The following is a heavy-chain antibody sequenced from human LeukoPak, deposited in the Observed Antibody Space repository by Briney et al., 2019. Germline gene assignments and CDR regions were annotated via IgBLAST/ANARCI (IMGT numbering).Heavy chain of an antibody. Sequence: PGGSLRLSCAASGFTFSSYAMSWVRQAPGKGLEWVSAISGSGGSTYYADSVKGRFTISRDNSKNTLYLQMNSLRAEDTAVYYCAKVEYYDFWSGYLDYWGQGTLVTVSS. D-gene: IGHD3-3*01. CDR2: ISGSGGST. CDR1: GFTFSSYA. V-gene: IGHV3-23*01. CDR3: AKVEYYDFWSGYLDY. J-gene: IGHJ4*02.